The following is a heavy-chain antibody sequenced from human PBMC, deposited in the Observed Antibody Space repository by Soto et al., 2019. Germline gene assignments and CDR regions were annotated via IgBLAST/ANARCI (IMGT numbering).Heavy chain of an antibody. Sequence: KASETLSLTCTVSGGSVTNSSYYWGWIRQSPGKGLEWIGSVYYRGRSYSKSSVKSRVTISVDTSKNRFSLSLDSVTASDTAVYFCVSQRTTVPTQAYFDYWGPGALVTVSP. V-gene: IGHV4-39*01. CDR3: VSQRTTVPTQAYFDY. CDR2: VYYRGRS. D-gene: IGHD4-17*01. J-gene: IGHJ4*02. CDR1: GGSVTNSSYY.